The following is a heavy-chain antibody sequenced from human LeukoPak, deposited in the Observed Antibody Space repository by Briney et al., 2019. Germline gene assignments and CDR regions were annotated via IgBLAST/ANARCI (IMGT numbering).Heavy chain of an antibody. CDR1: GNYW. CDR3: VSFYEAY. Sequence: GGSLRLSCAASGNYWMHWVRQAPGKGLVWVSHINSDGSWTSYADSVKGRFTISKDNAKNTVYLQMNNLRAEDTAVYYCVSFYEAYWGRGTLATVSS. V-gene: IGHV3-74*01. D-gene: IGHD2/OR15-2a*01. J-gene: IGHJ4*02. CDR2: INSDGSWT.